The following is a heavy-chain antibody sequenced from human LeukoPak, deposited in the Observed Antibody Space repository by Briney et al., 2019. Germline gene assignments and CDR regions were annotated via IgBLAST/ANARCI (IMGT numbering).Heavy chain of an antibody. V-gene: IGHV4-39*01. Sequence: SSETLSLTCTVSGGSISSSSYYWGWIRQPPGKGLEWFGSIYYSGSTYYNPSLKSRVTVSVDTSKNQFSLKLSSVTAADTAVYYCARRRWELPIRWGQGTLVTVSS. J-gene: IGHJ4*02. D-gene: IGHD1-26*01. CDR1: GGSISSSSYY. CDR2: IYYSGST. CDR3: ARRRWELPIR.